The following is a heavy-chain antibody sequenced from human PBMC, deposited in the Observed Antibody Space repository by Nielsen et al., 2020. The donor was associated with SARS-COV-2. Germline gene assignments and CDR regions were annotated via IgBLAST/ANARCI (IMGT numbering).Heavy chain of an antibody. J-gene: IGHJ6*02. D-gene: IGHD3-16*01. CDR1: ADSISSGHYY. CDR3: ARGGFWGSRSRAMDV. V-gene: IGHV4-39*07. CDR2: ISDGGST. Sequence: SETLSLTCTVFADSISSGHYYWTWIRQPPGKGLEWIGEISDGGSTNYNPSLKSRLTISVDTSKSHFSLNLSSVTAADTAIYYCARGGFWGSRSRAMDVWGQGTTVTVSS.